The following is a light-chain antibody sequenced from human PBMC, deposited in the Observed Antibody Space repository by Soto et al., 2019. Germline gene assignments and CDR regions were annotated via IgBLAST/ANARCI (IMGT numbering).Light chain of an antibody. CDR3: QQYNNWHRT. V-gene: IGKV3-15*01. CDR1: QSVSSN. Sequence: EIVMTQSPATLSVSPGERATLSCRASQSVSSNLAWYQQKPGQALRLLIYGASTRATGIPARFSGSGSGTEFTLTISSLQSEDFAVYSCQQYNNWHRTVGQGTKVDSK. CDR2: GAS. J-gene: IGKJ1*01.